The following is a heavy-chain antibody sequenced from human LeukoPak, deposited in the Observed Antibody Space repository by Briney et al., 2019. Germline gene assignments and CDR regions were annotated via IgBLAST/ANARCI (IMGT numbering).Heavy chain of an antibody. D-gene: IGHD3-22*01. CDR1: GFSLSTSGVG. CDR2: IYWNDDK. CDR3: AHSLSYYYDSPH. V-gene: IGHV2-5*01. J-gene: IGHJ4*02. Sequence: SGPTLVKPTQTLTLTCTFSGFSLSTSGVGVGWIRQPPGKALEWLALIYWNDDKRYSPSLKSRLTITKDTSKNQVVLTMANMDPVDTATYYCAHSLSYYYDSPHWGQGTLVTVSS.